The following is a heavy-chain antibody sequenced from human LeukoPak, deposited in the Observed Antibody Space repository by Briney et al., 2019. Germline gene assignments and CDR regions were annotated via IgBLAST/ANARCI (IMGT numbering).Heavy chain of an antibody. CDR3: ARGAGSGRNHFDY. Sequence: EGSLRLSCAASGFTFSSNSMNWVRQAPGKGLEWVSYISSRSSTIYYADSVKGRFTISRDNATNSLYLQMNSLKAEDTGVYYCARGAGSGRNHFDYWGQGTLVTVSS. J-gene: IGHJ4*02. CDR2: ISSRSSTI. CDR1: GFTFSSNS. V-gene: IGHV3-48*01. D-gene: IGHD6-19*01.